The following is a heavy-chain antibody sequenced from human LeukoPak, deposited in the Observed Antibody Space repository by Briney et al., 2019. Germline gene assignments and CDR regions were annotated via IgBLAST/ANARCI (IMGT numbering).Heavy chain of an antibody. J-gene: IGHJ4*02. CDR2: IYTSGSA. CDR1: GGSISSYY. CDR3: TREPLP. V-gene: IGHV4-4*07. Sequence: PSETLSLTCTVSGGSISSYYWSWIRQPAGKGLEWIGRIYTSGSATYNPSLKSRVTMSADTLKNQVSLKLTSVTAADTAVYYCTREPLPWGQGTLVTVSS.